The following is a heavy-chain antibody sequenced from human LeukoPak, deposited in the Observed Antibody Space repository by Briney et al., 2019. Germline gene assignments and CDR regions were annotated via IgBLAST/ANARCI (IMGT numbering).Heavy chain of an antibody. V-gene: IGHV4-39*07. D-gene: IGHD1-26*01. CDR2: IYYSGST. J-gene: IGHJ4*02. CDR1: GGSISSSSYY. CDR3: ASQKKYSGSYYGY. Sequence: SETLSLTCTVSGGSISSSSYYWGWIRQPPGKGLEWIGSIYYSGSTYYNPSLKSRVTISVDTSKNQFSLKLSSVTAADTAVYYCASQKKYSGSYYGYWGQGTLVTVSS.